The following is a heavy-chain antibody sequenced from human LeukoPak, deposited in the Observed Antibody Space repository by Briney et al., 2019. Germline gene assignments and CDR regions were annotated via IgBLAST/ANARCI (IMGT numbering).Heavy chain of an antibody. D-gene: IGHD2-21*02. J-gene: IGHJ3*02. V-gene: IGHV3-7*05. CDR3: GRPRRVMTANDAFDI. Sequence: GGSLRLSCAASGFIFHNFCMNWVRQAPGKGLEWVASINHPGSDTYYVDSVKGRFTISRDNAKSSLFLQMDSLRAEDTAVYYCGRPRRVMTANDAFDIWGQGTMVTVAS. CDR1: GFIFHNFC. CDR2: INHPGSDT.